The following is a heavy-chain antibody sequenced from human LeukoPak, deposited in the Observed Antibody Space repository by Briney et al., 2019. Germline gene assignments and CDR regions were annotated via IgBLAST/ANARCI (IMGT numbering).Heavy chain of an antibody. CDR3: ARAPPWALDY. Sequence: SETLSLTCTVSGGSISTNPYLGTWVRQPPGKGLEWIGEISHRGSTKYNPSLRSRVTISADGSKNKFSLTFSSVTAADTAVYFCARAPPWALDYWGPGNLATVSS. CDR2: ISHRGST. V-gene: IGHV4-4*02. D-gene: IGHD7-27*01. CDR1: GGSISTNPYL. J-gene: IGHJ4*02.